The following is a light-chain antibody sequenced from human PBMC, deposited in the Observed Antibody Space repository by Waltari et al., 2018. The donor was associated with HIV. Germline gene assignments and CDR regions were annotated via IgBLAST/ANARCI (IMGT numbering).Light chain of an antibody. CDR1: QNVNSNY. CDR3: QSYGRSPIT. CDR2: GAS. V-gene: IGKV3-20*01. J-gene: IGKJ5*01. Sequence: EIVLTQSPGTLSLSPGESATLSCRAIQNVNSNYLSWYQHRPGQAPRLLIYGASSRATGIPDRFSGGGSGTDFTLTISRLEPEDFAVYYCQSYGRSPITFGRGTRLDIK.